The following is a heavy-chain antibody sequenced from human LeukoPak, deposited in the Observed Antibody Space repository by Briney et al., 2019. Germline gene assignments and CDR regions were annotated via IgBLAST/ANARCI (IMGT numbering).Heavy chain of an antibody. CDR3: ARQALYYYYMDV. J-gene: IGHJ6*03. CDR1: GASIGGRNYY. CDR2: IFYSGNT. V-gene: IGHV4-39*01. Sequence: SETLSLTCTVSGASIGGRNYYWGWIRQPPGKGLEWIGNIFYSGNTYYNPSLESRVTISIDSSKNHFSLELSSVTAADTAVYYCARQALYYYYMDVWGKGTTVTVSS.